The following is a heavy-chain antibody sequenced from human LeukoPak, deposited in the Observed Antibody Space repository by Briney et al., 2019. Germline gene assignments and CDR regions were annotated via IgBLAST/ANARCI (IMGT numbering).Heavy chain of an antibody. CDR3: ARDSIRQQLYYFDY. Sequence: GGSLRLSCAASGFTFSSYGMNWVRQAPGKGLEWVAFMQYDGSNKYYAESVKGRFTISRDNSKNTLYLQMDSLRVDDTAVYFCARDSIRQQLYYFDYWGQGTLVTVSS. D-gene: IGHD6-13*01. V-gene: IGHV3-30*02. J-gene: IGHJ4*02. CDR1: GFTFSSYG. CDR2: MQYDGSNK.